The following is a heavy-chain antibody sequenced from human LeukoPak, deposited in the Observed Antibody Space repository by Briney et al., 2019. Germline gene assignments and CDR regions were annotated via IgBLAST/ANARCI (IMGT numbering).Heavy chain of an antibody. V-gene: IGHV3-21*01. CDR3: ARAHGDWFDP. CDR1: GFTFSSYS. J-gene: IGHJ5*02. Sequence: GGSLRLSCAASGFTFSSYSMNWVRQAPGKGLEWVSSISSSSSYIYYADSVKVRFTISRDNAKNSLYLQMNSLRAGDTAVYYCARAHGDWFDPWGQGTLVTVSS. D-gene: IGHD3-10*01. CDR2: ISSSSSYI.